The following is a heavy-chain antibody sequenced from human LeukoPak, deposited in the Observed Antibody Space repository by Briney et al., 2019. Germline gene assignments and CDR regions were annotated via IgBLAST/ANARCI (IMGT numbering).Heavy chain of an antibody. J-gene: IGHJ4*02. V-gene: IGHV3-30-3*01. CDR2: MSSDGNAM. D-gene: IGHD3-22*01. CDR3: VRESEYYFDHSASFDY. Sequence: GGSLRLSCAASGFTFTAYLIHWVRQVPGKGLEWVAVMSSDGNAMFYADSVKGRFTISRDNSKNTLYLQMNSLRAEDTAVYYCVRESEYYFDHSASFDYWGQGTLVTASS. CDR1: GFTFTAYL.